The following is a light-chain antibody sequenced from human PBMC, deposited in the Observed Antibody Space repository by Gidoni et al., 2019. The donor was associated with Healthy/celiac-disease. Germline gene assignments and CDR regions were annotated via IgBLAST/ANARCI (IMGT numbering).Light chain of an antibody. CDR3: QQRSNWPPIT. J-gene: IGKJ5*01. CDR2: DAS. CDR1: QSVSSY. V-gene: IGKV3-11*01. Sequence: EIVLTQSPATLSLSPGERATLSCRASQSVSSYLDWYQQKPGQAPRLLIYDASNRATGIPARFSGSGSGTDFTLTISSLEPEDFAVYYCQQRSNWPPITFXQXTRLEIK.